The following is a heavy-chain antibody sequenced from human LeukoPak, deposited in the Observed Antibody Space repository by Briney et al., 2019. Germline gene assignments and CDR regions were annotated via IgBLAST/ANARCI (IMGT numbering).Heavy chain of an antibody. Sequence: PSETLSLTCAVSGYSISSGYYWSWIRQPAGKGLEWIGRVYLSGSTNDNPSLKSRVTISAGTSKNQFSLKLSSVTAADTAVYYCARFRRVGAGDYWGQGTLVTVSS. D-gene: IGHD3-16*01. CDR3: ARFRRVGAGDY. CDR1: GYSISSGYY. V-gene: IGHV4-38-2*01. CDR2: VYLSGST. J-gene: IGHJ4*02.